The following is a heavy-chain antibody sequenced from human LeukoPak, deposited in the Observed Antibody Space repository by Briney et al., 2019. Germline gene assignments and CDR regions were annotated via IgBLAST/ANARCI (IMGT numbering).Heavy chain of an antibody. V-gene: IGHV4-4*07. CDR2: IYTSGST. D-gene: IGHD3-9*01. CDR1: GGSISSYY. Sequence: SETLSLTCTVSGGSISSYYWSWIRQPAGKGLEWIGRIYTSGSTNYNPSLKSRVTMSVDTSKNQFSLKLSSVTAADTAVYYCARGSGDILTGFYFDYWGQGTLVTVSS. J-gene: IGHJ4*02. CDR3: ARGSGDILTGFYFDY.